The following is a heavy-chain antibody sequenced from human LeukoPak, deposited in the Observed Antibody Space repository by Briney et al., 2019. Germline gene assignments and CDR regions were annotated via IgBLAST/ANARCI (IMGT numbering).Heavy chain of an antibody. J-gene: IGHJ4*02. CDR2: IYHSGST. CDR3: ARARYGEFDY. CDR1: GYSISSGYY. V-gene: IGHV4-38-2*02. Sequence: SETLSLTCTVSGYSISSGYYWGWIRQPPGEGLEWIGSIYHSGSTYYNPSLKSRVTISVDTSKNQFSLKLSSVTAADTAVYYCARARYGEFDYWGQGTLVTVSS. D-gene: IGHD7-27*01.